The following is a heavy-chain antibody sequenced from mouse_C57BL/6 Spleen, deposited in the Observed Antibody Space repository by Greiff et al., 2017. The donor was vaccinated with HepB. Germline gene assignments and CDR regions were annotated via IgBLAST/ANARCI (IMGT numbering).Heavy chain of an antibody. CDR1: GYSFTSYY. CDR2: IYPGSGNT. Sequence: QVQLQQSGPELVKPGASVKISCKASGYSFTSYYIHWVKQRPGQGLEWIGWIYPGSGNTKYNEKFKGKATLTADTSSSTAYMQLSSLTSEDSAVYYCARGGTWAWFAYWGQGTLVTVSA. V-gene: IGHV1-66*01. D-gene: IGHD3-3*01. J-gene: IGHJ3*01. CDR3: ARGGTWAWFAY.